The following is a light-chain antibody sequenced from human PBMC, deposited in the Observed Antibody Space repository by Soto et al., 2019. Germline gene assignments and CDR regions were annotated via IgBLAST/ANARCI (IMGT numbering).Light chain of an antibody. J-gene: IGKJ1*01. CDR1: QSVSNNY. CDR3: QKYDSVPWS. Sequence: EIVLTQSPGTLSLSPGERATLSCRASQSVSNNYLAWYQQKPGQAPRNLIYGASNRATGIPDRFSGSGSGTDFTLTISRLEPEDVATYFCQKYDSVPWSFGQGTRVEI. V-gene: IGKV3-20*01. CDR2: GAS.